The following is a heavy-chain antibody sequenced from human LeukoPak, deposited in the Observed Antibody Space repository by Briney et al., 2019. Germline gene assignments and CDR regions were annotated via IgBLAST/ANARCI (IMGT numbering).Heavy chain of an antibody. Sequence: GGSLRLSCAASGFTFSSYAMSWVRQAPGKGLEWVSAISGSGGSTYYADSVKGRFTISRDNSKNTLYLQMNSLRAEDTAVYYCAKDGQYCSSTSCYNYYYYMDVWGKGTTVTVSS. D-gene: IGHD2-2*02. V-gene: IGHV3-23*01. J-gene: IGHJ6*03. CDR1: GFTFSSYA. CDR3: AKDGQYCSSTSCYNYYYYMDV. CDR2: ISGSGGST.